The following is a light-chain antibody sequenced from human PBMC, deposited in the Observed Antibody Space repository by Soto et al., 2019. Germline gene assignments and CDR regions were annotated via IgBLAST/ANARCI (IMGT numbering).Light chain of an antibody. CDR3: QQYNSWPPLT. J-gene: IGKJ4*01. V-gene: IGKV3D-15*01. Sequence: EIVMTQSPATLSVSPGERATLSCRASQSVSSNLAWYQQKPGQAPRLLIYGASTRATGIPARFSGSGAVTEFTLTISSLQSEDFAVYYCQQYNSWPPLTFGGGNKVEIK. CDR1: QSVSSN. CDR2: GAS.